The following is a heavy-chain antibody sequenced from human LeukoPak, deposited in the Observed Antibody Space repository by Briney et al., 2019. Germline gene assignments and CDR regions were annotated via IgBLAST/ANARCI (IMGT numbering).Heavy chain of an antibody. V-gene: IGHV4-34*01. CDR2: INHSGST. CDR1: GGSFSGYY. D-gene: IGHD3-3*01. J-gene: IGHJ5*02. CDR3: ASLISPSLHFLEWLHGTNWSDP. Sequence: NPSETLSLTCAVYGGSFSGYYWSWIRQPPGKGLEWIGEINHSGSTNYNPSLKSRVTISVDASKNQFSLKLSSVTAADTAVYYCASLISPSLHFLEWLHGTNWSDPWGQGILVTVSS.